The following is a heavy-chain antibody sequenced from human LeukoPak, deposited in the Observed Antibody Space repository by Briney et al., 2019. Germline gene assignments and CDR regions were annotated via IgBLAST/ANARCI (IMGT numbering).Heavy chain of an antibody. CDR2: INPNSGGT. Sequence: ASVKVSCKASGYTFTGYYMHWVRQAPGQGLEWRGWINPNSGGTDYAQKFQGRVTMTRDTSISTAYMELSRLRSDDTAVYYCARVSRRIVVVPAGGSWFDPWGQGTLVTVSS. CDR1: GYTFTGYY. D-gene: IGHD2-2*01. V-gene: IGHV1-2*02. J-gene: IGHJ5*02. CDR3: ARVSRRIVVVPAGGSWFDP.